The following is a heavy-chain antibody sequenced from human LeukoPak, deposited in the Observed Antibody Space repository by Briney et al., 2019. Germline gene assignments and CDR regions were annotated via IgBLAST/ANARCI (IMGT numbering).Heavy chain of an antibody. CDR2: ISAYNGNT. CDR1: GYTFTSYG. V-gene: IGHV1-18*01. Sequence: ASVKLSCKASGYTFTSYGISWVRQAPGQGLEWVGWISAYNGNTNSARKLQGRLTMTTDTSTTTAYMELRSLSSDDTAVYYCARDLPRGYYYDSNGYYLLEYWGQGTLVTVSS. D-gene: IGHD3-22*01. CDR3: ARDLPRGYYYDSNGYYLLEY. J-gene: IGHJ4*02.